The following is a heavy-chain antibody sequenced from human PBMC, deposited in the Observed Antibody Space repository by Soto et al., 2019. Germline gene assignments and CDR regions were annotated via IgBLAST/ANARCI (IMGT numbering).Heavy chain of an antibody. CDR1: GGYVSSTAYY. V-gene: IGHV4-61*08. CDR3: ARGGALRYYFDY. J-gene: IGHJ4*02. Sequence: SETLSLTCTVSGGYVSSTAYYWTWIRQSPGKTLEWIGYTSNSGTNYNPSLKSRVTISTDTSKNQFSLKLTSVTVADTAVYFCARGGALRYYFDYWGQGAPVTVSS. CDR2: TSNSGT. D-gene: IGHD1-26*01.